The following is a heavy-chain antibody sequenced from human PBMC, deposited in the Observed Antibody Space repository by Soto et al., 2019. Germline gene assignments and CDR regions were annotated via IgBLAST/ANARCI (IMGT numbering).Heavy chain of an antibody. CDR1: GFTFSPFG. J-gene: IGHJ3*02. V-gene: IGHV3-30*18. CDR3: AKDPYAAVAGTGGAFAI. CDR2: VSYDGSNT. D-gene: IGHD6-19*01. Sequence: LRLSCAASGFTFSPFGMHWVRRAPGKGLEWVAVVSYDGSNTYYADSVKGRFTISRDNSKNTLYLQMNSLRAEDTAVYYCAKDPYAAVAGTGGAFAIWGQRTMVTVSS.